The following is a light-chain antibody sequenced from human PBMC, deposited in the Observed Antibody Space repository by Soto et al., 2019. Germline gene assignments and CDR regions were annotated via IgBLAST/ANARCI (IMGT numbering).Light chain of an antibody. CDR1: SSDVGVYNY. Sequence: QSALAQPRSVSGSPGQSVTISCTGTSSDVGVYNYVSWYQQYPGKAPKLMIYDVSKRPSGVPDRFSGSRSGNTASLTISGLQAEDEADYYCCSYAGRYTYVFXGGTKVTVL. V-gene: IGLV2-11*01. CDR2: DVS. CDR3: CSYAGRYTYV. J-gene: IGLJ1*01.